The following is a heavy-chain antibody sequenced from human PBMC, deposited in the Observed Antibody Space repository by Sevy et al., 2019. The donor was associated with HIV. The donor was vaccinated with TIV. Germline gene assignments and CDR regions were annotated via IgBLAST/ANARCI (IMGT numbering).Heavy chain of an antibody. Sequence: SETLSLTCTVSGGSITSLYWNWIRQPPGKGLEWIATIYYTGHINYNPSLKSRVTLSLDTSKNQFSLRLSSVTAADTAMYYCAGENAWGRGYSWGQRTLVTVSS. CDR1: GGSITSLY. V-gene: IGHV4-59*08. CDR2: IYYTGHI. D-gene: IGHD1-26*01. CDR3: AGENAWGRGYS. J-gene: IGHJ4*02.